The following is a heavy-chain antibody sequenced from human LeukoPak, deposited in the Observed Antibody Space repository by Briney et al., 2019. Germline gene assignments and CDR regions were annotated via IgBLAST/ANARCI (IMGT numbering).Heavy chain of an antibody. CDR3: TRVSSSGWYGPIPNYYYYMDV. CDR2: MNPNSGTT. Sequence: ASVKVSCKASGYTFTSYDINWVRQATGQGLEWMGWMNPNSGTTGYAQKFQGRVTMTRNTSISTAYMELSSLRSGDTAVYYCTRVSSSGWYGPIPNYYYYMDVWGKGTTVTISS. CDR1: GYTFTSYD. D-gene: IGHD6-19*01. J-gene: IGHJ6*03. V-gene: IGHV1-8*01.